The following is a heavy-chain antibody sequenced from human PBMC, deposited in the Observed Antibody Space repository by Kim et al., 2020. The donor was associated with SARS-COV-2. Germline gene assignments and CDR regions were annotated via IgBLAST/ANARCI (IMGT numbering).Heavy chain of an antibody. CDR2: IYHSGST. Sequence: SETLSLTCAVSGGSISSSNWWCWVRQPPGKGLEWIGEIYHSGSTNYNPSLKSRVTISVDKSKNQFSLKLSSVTAADTAVYYCARDRAGRPSYGMDVWGQGTTVTVSS. CDR3: ARDRAGRPSYGMDV. V-gene: IGHV4-4*02. J-gene: IGHJ6*02. CDR1: GGSISSSNW.